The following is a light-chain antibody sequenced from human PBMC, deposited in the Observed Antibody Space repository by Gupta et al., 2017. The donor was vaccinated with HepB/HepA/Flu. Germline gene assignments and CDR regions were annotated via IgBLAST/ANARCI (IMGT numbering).Light chain of an antibody. CDR3: QQRSHWCS. CDR2: DAS. Sequence: IVLTQSPGTLSLSPGERATLSCRASQSVSTYLSWYQQKPGQPPRLLIYDASNRATGIPARFSGSGSGTDFTLTISSLEPEDFAVYNCQQRSHWCSFGQGTKLEIK. J-gene: IGKJ2*04. CDR1: QSVSTY. V-gene: IGKV3-11*01.